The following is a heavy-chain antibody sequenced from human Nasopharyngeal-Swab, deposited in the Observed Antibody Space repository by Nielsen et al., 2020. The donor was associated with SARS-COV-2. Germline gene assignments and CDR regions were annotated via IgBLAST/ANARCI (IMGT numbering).Heavy chain of an antibody. J-gene: IGHJ4*02. CDR3: ARSPTDYSNYAFDC. CDR2: INSDGSST. V-gene: IGHV3-74*01. D-gene: IGHD4-11*01. Sequence: GESLKISCAASGFTFSSYWMHWVRQAPGKGLVWVSRINSDGSSTSYADSVKGRFTISRDNAKNTLYLQMNSLRAEDTAVYYCARSPTDYSNYAFDCWGQGTLVTVSS. CDR1: GFTFSSYW.